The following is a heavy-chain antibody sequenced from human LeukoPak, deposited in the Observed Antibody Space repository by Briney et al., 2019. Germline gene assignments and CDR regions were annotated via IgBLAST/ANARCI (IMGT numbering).Heavy chain of an antibody. J-gene: IGHJ4*02. Sequence: GSLRLSCAASGFTFSSYSMNWVRQAPGKGLEWVSSITPTSNYIYYADSVKGRFTISRDNAKKSQYLQMNSLGAEVTALYYCARGLYDSSGYFILPFDYWGQGALVTVSS. CDR1: GFTFSSYS. CDR3: ARGLYDSSGYFILPFDY. D-gene: IGHD3-22*01. CDR2: ITPTSNYI. V-gene: IGHV3-21*01.